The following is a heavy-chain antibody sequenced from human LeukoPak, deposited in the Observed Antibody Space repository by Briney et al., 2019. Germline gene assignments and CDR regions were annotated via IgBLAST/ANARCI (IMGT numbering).Heavy chain of an antibody. D-gene: IGHD2-15*01. J-gene: IGHJ4*02. CDR2: IYYNGTT. CDR1: GGSIINFY. V-gene: IGHV4-59*01. CDR3: ARTPPLGYCIGGSCYGVDY. Sequence: PSETLSLTCTVSGGSIINFYWSWIRQPPGKRPEWIGFIYYNGTTNYNPSLKSRVTISVDTSKNQFSLKLRPVTAADTAMYYCARTPPLGYCIGGSCYGVDYWGQGTLVTVSS.